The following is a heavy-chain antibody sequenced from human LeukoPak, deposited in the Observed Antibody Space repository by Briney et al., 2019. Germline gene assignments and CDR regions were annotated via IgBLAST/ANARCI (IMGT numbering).Heavy chain of an antibody. Sequence: PGGTLRLSCAASGFTFSSYWMSWVRQAPGKGLEWVANIKQDGSEKYYVDSVKGRFTISRDNAKNSLYLQMNSLRAEDTAVYYCARMYSSSWYVDCYYYMDVWGKGTTVTVSS. CDR1: GFTFSSYW. CDR3: ARMYSSSWYVDCYYYMDV. V-gene: IGHV3-7*01. CDR2: IKQDGSEK. D-gene: IGHD6-13*01. J-gene: IGHJ6*03.